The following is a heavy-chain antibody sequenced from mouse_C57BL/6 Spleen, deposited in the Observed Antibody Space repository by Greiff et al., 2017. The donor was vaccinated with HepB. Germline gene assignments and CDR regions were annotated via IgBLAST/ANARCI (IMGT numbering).Heavy chain of an antibody. CDR1: GYTFTSYW. Sequence: QVQLQQSGAELVKPGASVKLSCKASGYTFTSYWMQWVKQRPGQGLEWIGEIDPSDSYTNYNQKFKGKATLTVDTSSSTAYMQLSSLTSEDSAVYYCARGDYSNPFAYWGQGTLVTVSA. V-gene: IGHV1-50*01. CDR3: ARGDYSNPFAY. J-gene: IGHJ3*01. D-gene: IGHD2-5*01. CDR2: IDPSDSYT.